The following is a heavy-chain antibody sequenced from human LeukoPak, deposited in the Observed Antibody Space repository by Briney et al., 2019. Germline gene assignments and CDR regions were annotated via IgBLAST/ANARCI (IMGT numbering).Heavy chain of an antibody. CDR3: AAITIFGVEPFDY. CDR1: GFTFSSYW. J-gene: IGHJ4*02. Sequence: QSGGSLRLSCAASGFTFSSYWMYWVRQAPGKGLVWVSRINSDGSSTSYADSVKGRFTISRDNAKNTLYLQMNSLRAEDTAVYYCAAITIFGVEPFDYWGQGTLVTVSS. V-gene: IGHV3-74*01. CDR2: INSDGSST. D-gene: IGHD3-3*01.